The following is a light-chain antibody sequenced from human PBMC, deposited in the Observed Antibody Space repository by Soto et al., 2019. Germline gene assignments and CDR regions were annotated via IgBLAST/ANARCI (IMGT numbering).Light chain of an antibody. CDR3: QQYDHPPA. J-gene: IGKJ5*01. V-gene: IGKV1-33*01. Sequence: DIQMTQSPSSLSASVGDRVNITCQASQDINNHLNWYQQKPGKAPKLLIYDASNLETGVPSRFKGSGSGKDFTFTISSLQPADIATYYCQQYDHPPAFGQGTRLEIK. CDR2: DAS. CDR1: QDINNH.